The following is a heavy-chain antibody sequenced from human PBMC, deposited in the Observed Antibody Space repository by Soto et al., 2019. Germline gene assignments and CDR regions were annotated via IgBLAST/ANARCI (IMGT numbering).Heavy chain of an antibody. CDR1: GFSLSTSGVG. CDR2: IYWDDDK. D-gene: IGHD6-13*01. CDR3: ALALVVYSSSWHFDY. V-gene: IGHV2-5*02. J-gene: IGHJ4*02. Sequence: QITLKESGPTLVKPTQTLTLTCTFSGFSLSTSGVGVGWIRQPPGEALEWLALIYWDDDKRYSPSLKSRLTITKDTSKNQVVLTMTNMDPVDTATYYCALALVVYSSSWHFDYWGQGTLVTVSS.